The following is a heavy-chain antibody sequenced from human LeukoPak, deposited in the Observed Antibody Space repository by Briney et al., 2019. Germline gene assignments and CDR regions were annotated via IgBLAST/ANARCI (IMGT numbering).Heavy chain of an antibody. CDR3: AREGREPRGFDP. CDR2: IYYSGST. J-gene: IGHJ5*02. V-gene: IGHV4-59*01. Sequence: SETLSLTCTVAGGSISSYYWSWIRQPPGKGLEWIGYIYYSGSTNYNPSLKSRVTISVDTSKNQFSLKLSSVTAADTAVYYCAREGREPRGFDPWGQGTLVTVSS. D-gene: IGHD1-14*01. CDR1: GGSISSYY.